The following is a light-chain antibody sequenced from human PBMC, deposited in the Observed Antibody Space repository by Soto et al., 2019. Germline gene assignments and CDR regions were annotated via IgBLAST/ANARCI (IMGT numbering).Light chain of an antibody. CDR2: EVS. CDR1: SSDVGGYNY. V-gene: IGLV2-14*01. J-gene: IGLJ1*01. CDR3: SSYTSSSPYV. Sequence: QSALTQPASVSGSPGQSITISCTGTSSDVGGYNYVSWYQPHPGKAPKLMIYEVSNRPSGVSNRFSGSKSGNTASLTISGLQAEDEAYYYCSSYTSSSPYVFGTGTKLTVL.